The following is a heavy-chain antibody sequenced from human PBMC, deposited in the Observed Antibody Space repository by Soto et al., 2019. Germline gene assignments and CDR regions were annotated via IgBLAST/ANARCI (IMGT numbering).Heavy chain of an antibody. CDR2: IWYDGSNK. CDR1: GFTFSSYG. CDR3: ARGGGLMIHDAFDI. J-gene: IGHJ3*02. V-gene: IGHV3-33*08. D-gene: IGHD3-16*01. Sequence: GGSLRLSCAASGFTFSSYGMHWVRQAPGKGLEWVAVIWYDGSNKYYADSVKGRFTISRDNSKNTLYLQMNSLRAEDTAVYYCARGGGLMIHDAFDIWGQGTMVTVSS.